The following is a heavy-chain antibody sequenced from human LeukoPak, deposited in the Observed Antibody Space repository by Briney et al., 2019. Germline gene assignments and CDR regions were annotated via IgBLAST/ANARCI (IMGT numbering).Heavy chain of an antibody. D-gene: IGHD3-22*01. J-gene: IGHJ4*02. CDR2: ISGSGGST. CDR1: GFTFSSYA. Sequence: GGSLRLSCAASGFTFSSYAMSWVRQAPGKGLEWVSAISGSGGSTYYADSVKGRFTISRDNSKNTLYLQMNSLRAKDTAVYYCAKDQPYYDSSGYYYSSFDYWGQGTLVTVSS. V-gene: IGHV3-23*01. CDR3: AKDQPYYDSSGYYYSSFDY.